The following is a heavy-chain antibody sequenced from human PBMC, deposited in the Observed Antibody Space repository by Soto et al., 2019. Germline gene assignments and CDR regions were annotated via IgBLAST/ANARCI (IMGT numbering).Heavy chain of an antibody. D-gene: IGHD2-21*01. Sequence: SVKVSCKASGFTFTSSAVQWVRQARGQRLEWIGWIVVGSGNTNYAQKFQERVTITRDMSTSTAYMELSSLRSEDTAVYYCAADGHCGGDCYDYWGQGTLVTVSS. CDR1: GFTFTSSA. CDR3: AADGHCGGDCYDY. V-gene: IGHV1-58*01. CDR2: IVVGSGNT. J-gene: IGHJ4*02.